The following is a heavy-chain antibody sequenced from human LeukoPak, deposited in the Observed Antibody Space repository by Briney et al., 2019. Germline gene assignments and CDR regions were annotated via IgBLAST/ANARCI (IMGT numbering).Heavy chain of an antibody. J-gene: IGHJ4*02. CDR2: IGGSGSKT. V-gene: IGHV3-23*01. CDR1: GFTFTSYS. CDR3: AKEYTNSWFTSLN. Sequence: PGGSLRLSCAASGFTFTSYSLSWVRQAPGKGLEWVSGIGGSGSKTYHADFVKGRFTISRDNSKNTLYLQMNSLRAEDTAMYYCAKEYTNSWFTSLNWGQGTLVTVSS. D-gene: IGHD6-13*01.